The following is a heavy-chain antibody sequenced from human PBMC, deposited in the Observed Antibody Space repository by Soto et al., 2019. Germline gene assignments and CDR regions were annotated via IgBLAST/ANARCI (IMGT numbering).Heavy chain of an antibody. CDR1: GYTFSRYT. CDR2: IIPNSGGT. Sequence: ASVKVSCKASGYTFSRYTIRWVRQAPGQGLEWMGRIIPNSGGTNYAQKFQGWVTISVDTSKNQVSLKLSSVTAADTAVYYCARVKLHYCSSTSCSSTAYKDNWFDPWGQGTLVTISS. D-gene: IGHD2-2*01. CDR3: ARVKLHYCSSTSCSSTAYKDNWFDP. V-gene: IGHV1-2*04. J-gene: IGHJ5*02.